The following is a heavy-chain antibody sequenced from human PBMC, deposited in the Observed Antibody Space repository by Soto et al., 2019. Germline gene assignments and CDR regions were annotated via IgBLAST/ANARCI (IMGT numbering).Heavy chain of an antibody. V-gene: IGHV3-21*01. Sequence: EVQLVESGGGLVKPGESLRLSCAASGFIFSSYSMNWVRQAPGKGLEWVSSISSSGGYIHYADSVKCRFTISRDSAKNSLFLQMNSLRAEDTAVYYCSGGNTYGYFDLWGRGTLVTVSS. CDR1: GFIFSSYS. D-gene: IGHD2-15*01. J-gene: IGHJ2*01. CDR2: ISSSGGYI. CDR3: SGGNTYGYFDL.